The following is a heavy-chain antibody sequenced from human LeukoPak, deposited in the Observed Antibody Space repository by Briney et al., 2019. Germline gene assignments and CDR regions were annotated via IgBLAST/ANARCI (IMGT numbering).Heavy chain of an antibody. CDR1: GFTFNWST. D-gene: IGHD3-16*01. V-gene: IGHV3-7*01. J-gene: IGHJ4*02. CDR3: ETRGAPGGRFEY. CDR2: MKEDGSET. Sequence: GGSLRLSCVVSGFTFNWSTMTWVRQVPGKGPEWVAKMKEDGSETQYVDSARGRFTISRDNAKNSLYLQMNSLRVEDTAVYYCETRGAPGGRFEYWGQGALVTVSS.